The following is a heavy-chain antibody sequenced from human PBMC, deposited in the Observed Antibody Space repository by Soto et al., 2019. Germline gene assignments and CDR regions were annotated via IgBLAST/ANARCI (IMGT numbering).Heavy chain of an antibody. D-gene: IGHD3-3*02. CDR3: AHFCASVHI. Sequence: QLQLQESGPGLVKPSETLSLTCTVSGGSISSSTYYWAWIRQPPGKGLEYIGSLQYSGGTYYNPSLTSRVTISVDTSKNQFSLKMTSVTAADTAVYYCAHFCASVHIWGQGTLVTVSS. CDR2: LQYSGGT. V-gene: IGHV4-39*01. CDR1: GGSISSSTYY. J-gene: IGHJ4*02.